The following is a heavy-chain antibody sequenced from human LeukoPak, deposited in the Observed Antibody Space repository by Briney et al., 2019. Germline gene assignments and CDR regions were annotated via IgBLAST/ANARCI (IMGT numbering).Heavy chain of an antibody. CDR3: ARRLVADNYYYYGMDV. D-gene: IGHD5-12*01. J-gene: IGHJ6*02. Sequence: ASVKVSCKASGGTFSSYAISWVRQAPGQGLEWMGIINPSGGSTSYAQKFQGRVTMTRDTSTSTVYTELSSLRSEDTAVYYCARRLVADNYYYYGMDVWGQGTTVTVSS. CDR1: GGTFSSYA. V-gene: IGHV1-46*01. CDR2: INPSGGST.